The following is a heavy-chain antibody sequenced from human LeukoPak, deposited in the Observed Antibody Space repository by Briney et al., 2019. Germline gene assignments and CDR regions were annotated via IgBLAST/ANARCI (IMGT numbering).Heavy chain of an antibody. Sequence: GGSLRLSCAASGFTFSSYSMNWVRQAPGKGLEWVSSISSSSGYIYYADSVKGRFTISRDNAENLLYMQMNSLRAEDTAVYYCARGLVGSGCYFDYWGQGTLVIVSS. D-gene: IGHD6-19*01. V-gene: IGHV3-21*04. CDR1: GFTFSSYS. J-gene: IGHJ4*02. CDR2: ISSSSGYI. CDR3: ARGLVGSGCYFDY.